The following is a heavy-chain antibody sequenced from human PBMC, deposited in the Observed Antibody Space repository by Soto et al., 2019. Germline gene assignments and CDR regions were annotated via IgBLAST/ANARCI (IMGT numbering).Heavy chain of an antibody. Sequence: QVQLQESGPGLVKPSETLSLTCTVSGGSVSSGSYYWSWIRQPPGKGLEWNGYIYYSGSTNYNPSLKRRVTIPVDTSKIQFSLKLSSVTAADTAVYYCARDIPYCGVDCYSWFDPWGQGTLASVSS. D-gene: IGHD2-21*02. CDR1: GGSVSSGSYY. CDR3: ARDIPYCGVDCYSWFDP. CDR2: IYYSGST. V-gene: IGHV4-61*01. J-gene: IGHJ5*02.